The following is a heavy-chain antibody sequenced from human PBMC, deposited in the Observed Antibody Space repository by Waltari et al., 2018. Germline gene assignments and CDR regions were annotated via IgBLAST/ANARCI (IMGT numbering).Heavy chain of an antibody. J-gene: IGHJ3*02. Sequence: QVQLQESGPGLVEPSETLSLTCTVSGDSIRGHYWSWIRQPPGKGLEWICYIFNSATTNYKPSLKGRVTISAHMSKNQLALRLTSMTAADTAVYYCARGYGAYCGEDCSDPFDIWGRGTMVTVSS. V-gene: IGHV4-59*11. CDR3: ARGYGAYCGEDCSDPFDI. D-gene: IGHD2-21*01. CDR1: GDSIRGHY. CDR2: IFNSATT.